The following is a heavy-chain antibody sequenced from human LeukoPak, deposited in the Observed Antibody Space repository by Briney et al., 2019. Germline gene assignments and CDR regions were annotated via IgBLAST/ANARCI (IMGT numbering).Heavy chain of an antibody. D-gene: IGHD2-21*01. J-gene: IGHJ5*02. CDR3: ARGIRLLNWFDP. V-gene: IGHV4-39*07. Sequence: SETLSLTCTVSGGSISSSSYYWGWIRQPPGKGLEWIGSIYYSGSTYYNPSLKSRVTISVDTSKNQFSLKLSSVTAADTAVYYCARGIRLLNWFDPWGQGTLVTASS. CDR2: IYYSGST. CDR1: GGSISSSSYY.